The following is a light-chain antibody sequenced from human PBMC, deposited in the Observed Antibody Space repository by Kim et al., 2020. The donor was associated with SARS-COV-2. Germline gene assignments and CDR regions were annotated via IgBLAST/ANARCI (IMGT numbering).Light chain of an antibody. Sequence: QSALTQPASVYGSPGQSITISCTGTSSDIGTNNHVSWYQQYPGKAPRLMIYDVATRPSGISNRFSGSKAANTASLTISGLQAEDEAAYYCGAHAAGSTWVFGGGTKVTVL. J-gene: IGLJ3*02. CDR2: DVA. V-gene: IGLV2-14*03. CDR3: GAHAAGSTWV. CDR1: SSDIGTNNH.